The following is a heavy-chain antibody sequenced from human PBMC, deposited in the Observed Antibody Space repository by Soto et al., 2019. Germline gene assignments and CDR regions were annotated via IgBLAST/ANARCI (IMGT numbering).Heavy chain of an antibody. V-gene: IGHV3-33*01. D-gene: IGHD2-15*01. J-gene: IGHJ4*02. CDR1: GFTFSSYG. CDR3: ARDVVGPPCSGGSCYSGMTY. Sequence: GGSLRLSCAASGFTFSSYGMHWVRQAPGKGLEWVAVIWYDGSNKYYADSVKGRFTISRDNSKNTLYLQMNSLRAEDTAVYYCARDVVGPPCSGGSCYSGMTYWGQGTLVTVSS. CDR2: IWYDGSNK.